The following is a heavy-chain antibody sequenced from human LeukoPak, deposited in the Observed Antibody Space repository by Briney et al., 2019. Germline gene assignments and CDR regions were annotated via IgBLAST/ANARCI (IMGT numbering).Heavy chain of an antibody. CDR3: AREGREMATVGNDY. J-gene: IGHJ4*02. CDR2: ISSSSSYI. CDR1: GFTFSSYS. D-gene: IGHD5-24*01. V-gene: IGHV3-21*01. Sequence: GGPLRLSCAASGFTFSSYSMNWVRQAPGKGLEWVSSISSSSSYIYYADSVKGRFTISRDNAKNSLYLQMNSLRAEDTAVYYCAREGREMATVGNDYWGQGTLVTVSS.